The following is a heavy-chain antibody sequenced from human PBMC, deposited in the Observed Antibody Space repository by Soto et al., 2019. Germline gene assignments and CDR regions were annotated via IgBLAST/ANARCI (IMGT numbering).Heavy chain of an antibody. D-gene: IGHD6-13*01. Sequence: SETLSVTCAVYGGYFSGYYLSWIRQHPGKGLEWIGEINRSGSTNYNPSLKSRVTISVDTSKNQFPLKLSSVTAADAAVYYCARGLIAAAGSNWFDPWGQGTLVTVSS. J-gene: IGHJ5*02. V-gene: IGHV4-34*01. CDR3: ARGLIAAAGSNWFDP. CDR2: INRSGST. CDR1: GGYFSGYY.